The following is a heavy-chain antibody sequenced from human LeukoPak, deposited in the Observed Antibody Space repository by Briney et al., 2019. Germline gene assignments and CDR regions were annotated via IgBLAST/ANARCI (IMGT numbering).Heavy chain of an antibody. Sequence: SVKVSCKASGGTFISYAISWVRQAPGQGLEWMGGIIPIFGTANYAQKFQGRVTITTDESTSTAYMDLSSLRSDDTAVYYCARVTYSGYEYYFDYWGQGTLVTVSS. CDR2: IIPIFGTA. V-gene: IGHV1-69*05. CDR1: GGTFISYA. CDR3: ARVTYSGYEYYFDY. J-gene: IGHJ4*02. D-gene: IGHD5-12*01.